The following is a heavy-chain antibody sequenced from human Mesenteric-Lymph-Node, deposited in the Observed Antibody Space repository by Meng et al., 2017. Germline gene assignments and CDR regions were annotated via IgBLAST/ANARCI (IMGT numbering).Heavy chain of an antibody. CDR3: ARTNYGDYNWFDP. J-gene: IGHJ5*02. Sequence: QLQELGPGLVKPSQTLSLTCTVSGGSISSGGFYWSWIRQHPGKGLEWIGYIYYSGSTYYNPSLRSRVAISIDTSKNQFSLKLTSVTAADTAVYFCARTNYGDYNWFDPWGQGTLVTVSS. CDR1: GGSISSGGFY. CDR2: IYYSGST. V-gene: IGHV4-31*03. D-gene: IGHD4-17*01.